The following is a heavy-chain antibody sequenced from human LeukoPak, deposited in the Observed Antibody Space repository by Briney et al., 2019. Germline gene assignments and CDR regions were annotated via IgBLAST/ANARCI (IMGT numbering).Heavy chain of an antibody. CDR2: INHSGST. CDR1: GGSFSGYY. CDR3: ARARSVPAAMTVRHAFDI. V-gene: IGHV4-34*01. Sequence: SETLSLTCAVYGGSFSGYYWSWIRQPPGKGLECIGEINHSGSTNYNPSLKSRVTISVDTSKNQFSLKLSSVTAADTAVYYCARARSVPAAMTVRHAFDIWGQGTMVTVSS. D-gene: IGHD2-2*01. J-gene: IGHJ3*02.